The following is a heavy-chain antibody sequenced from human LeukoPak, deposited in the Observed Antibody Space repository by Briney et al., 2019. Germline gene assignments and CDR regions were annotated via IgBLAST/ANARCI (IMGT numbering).Heavy chain of an antibody. V-gene: IGHV4-61*02. CDR1: GGSISSGSYY. Sequence: PSETLSLTCTVSGGSISSGSYYRSWIRQPAGKGLEWIGRIYTSGSTNYNPSLKSRVTISVDTSKNQFSLKLSSVTAADTAVYYCARSGSYQGINFDYWGQGTLVTVSS. J-gene: IGHJ4*02. D-gene: IGHD1-26*01. CDR2: IYTSGST. CDR3: ARSGSYQGINFDY.